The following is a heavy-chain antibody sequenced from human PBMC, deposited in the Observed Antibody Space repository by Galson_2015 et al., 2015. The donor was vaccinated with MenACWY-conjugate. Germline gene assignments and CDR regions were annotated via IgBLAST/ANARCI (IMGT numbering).Heavy chain of an antibody. J-gene: IGHJ1*01. Sequence: SLRLSCAASGFTFSSYALHWVRQAPGKGLEWVAIISYDGTNKYHADSVKGRFTISRDNSKNTLYLQMNGLGPEDTAVYYCARVGGKYSSSWYEGYFQFWGQGTLVTVSS. CDR2: ISYDGTNK. V-gene: IGHV3-30*04. CDR1: GFTFSSYA. D-gene: IGHD6-13*01. CDR3: ARVGGKYSSSWYEGYFQF.